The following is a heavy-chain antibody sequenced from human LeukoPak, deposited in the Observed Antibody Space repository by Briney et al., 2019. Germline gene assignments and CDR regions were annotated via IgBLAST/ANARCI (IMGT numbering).Heavy chain of an antibody. CDR1: GFIFINYA. Sequence: GGSLRLSCAASGFIFINYAMSWVRQAPGKGLEWVSAISGSGGSTYYADSVKGRFTISRDNSKNTLYLQMNSLRAEDTAVYYCAKPLLGSGSYYDAFDIWGQGTMVTVSS. J-gene: IGHJ3*02. CDR2: ISGSGGST. CDR3: AKPLLGSGSYYDAFDI. D-gene: IGHD1-26*01. V-gene: IGHV3-23*01.